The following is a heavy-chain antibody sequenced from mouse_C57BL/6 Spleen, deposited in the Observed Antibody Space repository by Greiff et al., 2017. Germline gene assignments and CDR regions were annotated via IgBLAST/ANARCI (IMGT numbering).Heavy chain of an antibody. D-gene: IGHD2-2*01. V-gene: IGHV1-54*01. CDR3: ARSSGYYWYFDV. Sequence: QVQLKESGAELVRPGTSVKVSCKASGYAFTNYLIEWVKQRPGQGLEWIGVINPGSGGTNYNEKFQGKATLTADKSSSTAYMQLSSLTSEDSAVYFCARSSGYYWYFDVWGTGTTVTVSS. J-gene: IGHJ1*03. CDR2: INPGSGGT. CDR1: GYAFTNYL.